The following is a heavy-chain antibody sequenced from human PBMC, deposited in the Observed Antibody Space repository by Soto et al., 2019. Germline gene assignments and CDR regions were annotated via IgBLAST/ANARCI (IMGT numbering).Heavy chain of an antibody. V-gene: IGHV4-34*01. CDR3: ARAVYGSPGFSYYYYYMDV. D-gene: IGHD6-13*01. Sequence: SETLSLTCAVYGGSFSGYYWSWIRQPPGKGLEWIGEINHSGSTNYNPSLKSRVTISVDTSKNQFSLKLSSVTAADTAVYYCARAVYGSPGFSYYYYYMDVWGKGTTVTVSS. CDR1: GGSFSGYY. J-gene: IGHJ6*03. CDR2: INHSGST.